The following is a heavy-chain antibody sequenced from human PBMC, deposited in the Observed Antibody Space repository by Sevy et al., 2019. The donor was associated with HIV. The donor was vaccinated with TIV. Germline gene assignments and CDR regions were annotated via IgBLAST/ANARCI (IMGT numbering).Heavy chain of an antibody. V-gene: IGHV4-30-4*01. CDR1: GGSISSGDYY. CDR3: ARVEMATMHAFDI. CDR2: IYYSGST. Sequence: SETLSLTCTVSGGSISSGDYYWSWIRQPPGKGLEWIGYIYYSGSTYYNPSLKSRVTISVDTSKNQFSLKLSSGTAADTAVYYCARVEMATMHAFDIWGRGTMVTVSS. J-gene: IGHJ3*02. D-gene: IGHD5-12*01.